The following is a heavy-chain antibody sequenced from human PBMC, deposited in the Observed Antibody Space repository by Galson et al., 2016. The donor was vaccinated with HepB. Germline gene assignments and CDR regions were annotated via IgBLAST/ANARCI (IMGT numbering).Heavy chain of an antibody. CDR1: GFTFSSHA. V-gene: IGHV3-30*04. D-gene: IGHD5-18*01. Sequence: SLRLSCAGSGFTFSSHALHWVRQAPGKGLEWVAIVSDDGSKRDYADSVRGRFTISRDNSKNTLSLQMNSLRGEDTAVYYCARPPVDGGYSYGPFDHWGQGILATVS. J-gene: IGHJ4*02. CDR2: VSDDGSKR. CDR3: ARPPVDGGYSYGPFDH.